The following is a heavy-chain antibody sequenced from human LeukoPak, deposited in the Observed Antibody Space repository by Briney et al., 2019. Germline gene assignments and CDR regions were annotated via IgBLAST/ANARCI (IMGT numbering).Heavy chain of an antibody. CDR2: IYYSGST. CDR3: ARHTMEYQLLPSFDP. V-gene: IGHV4-39*01. D-gene: IGHD2-2*01. CDR1: GGSISSSSYY. J-gene: IGHJ5*02. Sequence: SETLSLTCTVSGGSISSSSYYWGWIRQPPGKGLEWIGSIYYSGSTYYNPSLKSRVTISVDTSKNQFSLKLSSVTAADTAVYYCARHTMEYQLLPSFDPWGQGTLVTVSS.